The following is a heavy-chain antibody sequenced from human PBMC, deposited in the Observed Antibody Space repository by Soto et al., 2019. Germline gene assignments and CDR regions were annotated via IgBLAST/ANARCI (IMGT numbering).Heavy chain of an antibody. CDR1: GYTFTSYG. D-gene: IGHD2-2*02. CDR2: ISAYNGNT. Sequence: QVQLVQSGAEVKKPGASVKVSCKASGYTFTSYGISWVRQAPGQGLEWMGWISAYNGNTNYAQKLQGRVTMTTDTSTSTAYMELRSLRSADTAVYYCARDYCSSTSCYRVDTAMVIDYWGQGTLVTVSS. J-gene: IGHJ4*02. V-gene: IGHV1-18*04. CDR3: ARDYCSSTSCYRVDTAMVIDY.